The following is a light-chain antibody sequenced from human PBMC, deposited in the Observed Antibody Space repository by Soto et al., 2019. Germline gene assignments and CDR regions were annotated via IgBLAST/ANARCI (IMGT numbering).Light chain of an antibody. Sequence: DLQLTQSPSSLSASVGDRVTISCQATQDISNYLNWYQQKPGKAPKLLIYDASNLEAGVPSRFSGGGSGTHFTFTISSLQPEDIATYYCQQYDNLHLTFGGGTKVDIK. V-gene: IGKV1-33*01. J-gene: IGKJ4*01. CDR3: QQYDNLHLT. CDR1: QDISNY. CDR2: DAS.